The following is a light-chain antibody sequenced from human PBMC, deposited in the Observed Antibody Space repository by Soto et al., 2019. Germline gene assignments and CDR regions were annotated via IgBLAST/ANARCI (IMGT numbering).Light chain of an antibody. CDR1: SSNIGSNY. J-gene: IGLJ1*01. CDR3: AEWDDNLSGLYV. Sequence: QSVESRVPSASGTPWKRDTITYSGSSSNIGSNYVYWYQQLPGTAPKLLIYSNTQRPSGVPDRISGSKSGTSASLAISGLRSEDEADYYCAEWDDNLSGLYVFGTGPKVTVL. V-gene: IGLV1-47*01. CDR2: SNT.